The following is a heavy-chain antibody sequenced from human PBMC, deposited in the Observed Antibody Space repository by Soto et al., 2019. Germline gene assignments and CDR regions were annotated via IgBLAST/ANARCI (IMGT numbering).Heavy chain of an antibody. V-gene: IGHV4-34*01. J-gene: IGHJ4*02. Sequence: SETLSLTCAVYGGSFSGYYWSWIRQPPGKGLEWIGEINHSGSTNYNPSLKSRVTISVDTSKNQFSLKLSSVTAADTAVYYCARVGAQQHQIDYWGQGTLVTVSS. D-gene: IGHD6-13*01. CDR1: GGSFSGYY. CDR2: INHSGST. CDR3: ARVGAQQHQIDY.